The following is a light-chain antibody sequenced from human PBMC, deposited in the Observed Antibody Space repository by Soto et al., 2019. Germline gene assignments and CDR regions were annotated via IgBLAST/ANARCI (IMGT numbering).Light chain of an antibody. CDR2: DTS. Sequence: EIVLTQSPASLSLSPGERATLSCRASETIRGLLAWYQQRPGQPPRLLIYDTSNRATGIPARFSGRGSGTDFTLTISRHEPAELVGYYCQQRQYWPITFGQGTRLEIK. V-gene: IGKV3-11*01. CDR3: QQRQYWPIT. CDR1: ETIRGL. J-gene: IGKJ5*01.